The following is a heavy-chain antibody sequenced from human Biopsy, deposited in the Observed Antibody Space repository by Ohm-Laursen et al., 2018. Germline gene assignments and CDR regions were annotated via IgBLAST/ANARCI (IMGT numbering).Heavy chain of an antibody. Sequence: SETLSLTCTVSGYSVTNDYYWGWIRQPPGKGLGWIGNIYYDGITYYNPSLKSRVAMSVDTSKNQFSLRLTSVTAADTAVYYCARVAGGYAYYYGMDVWGQGTTVTVSS. V-gene: IGHV4-38-2*02. D-gene: IGHD5-12*01. CDR2: IYYDGIT. J-gene: IGHJ6*02. CDR3: ARVAGGYAYYYGMDV. CDR1: GYSVTNDYY.